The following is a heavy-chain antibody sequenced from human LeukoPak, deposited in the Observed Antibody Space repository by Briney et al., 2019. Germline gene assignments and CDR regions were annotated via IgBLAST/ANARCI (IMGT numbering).Heavy chain of an antibody. CDR1: GGSFSGYY. CDR3: ARASSYYDSSGYGNWFDP. V-gene: IGHV4-34*01. D-gene: IGHD3-22*01. CDR2: INHSGST. J-gene: IGHJ5*02. Sequence: SETLSLTCAVYGGSFSGYYWSWIRQPPGKGLEWIGEINHSGSTNYNPSLKSRVTISVDTSKNQFSLKLSSVTAADTAVYHCARASSYYDSSGYGNWFDPWGQGTLVTVSS.